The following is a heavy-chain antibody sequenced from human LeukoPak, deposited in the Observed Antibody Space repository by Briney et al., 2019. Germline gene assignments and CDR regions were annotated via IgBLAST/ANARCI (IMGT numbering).Heavy chain of an antibody. CDR1: GGSISSYY. CDR3: VRDFIVVPAADDAFDI. Sequence: PSETLSLTCTVSGGSISSYYWSWIRQPAGKGLVWIGRIYTSGSTNYNPSLKSRVTMSVDTSKNQFSLKLSSVTAADTAVYYCVRDFIVVPAADDAFDIWGQGTMVTVSS. J-gene: IGHJ3*02. V-gene: IGHV4-4*07. CDR2: IYTSGST. D-gene: IGHD2-2*01.